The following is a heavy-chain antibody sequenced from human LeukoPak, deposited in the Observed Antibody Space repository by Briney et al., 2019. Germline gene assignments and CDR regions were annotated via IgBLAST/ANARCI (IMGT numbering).Heavy chain of an antibody. CDR3: ARGNYDFWSGYYWGNYYYYYMDV. J-gene: IGHJ6*03. CDR1: GFTFSSYA. CDR2: ISSSSSYI. Sequence: GGSLRLSCAASGFTFSSYAMNWVRQAPGKGLEWVSSISSSSSYIYYADSVKGRFTISRDNAKNSLYLQMNSLRAEDTAVYYCARGNYDFWSGYYWGNYYYYYMDVWGKGTTATVSS. V-gene: IGHV3-21*01. D-gene: IGHD3-3*01.